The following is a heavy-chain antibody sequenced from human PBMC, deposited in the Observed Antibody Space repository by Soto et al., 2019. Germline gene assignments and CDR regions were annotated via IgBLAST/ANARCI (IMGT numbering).Heavy chain of an antibody. J-gene: IGHJ6*02. D-gene: IGHD5-12*01. Sequence: PGGSLRLSCAASGFTFSSYSMNWVRQAPGKGLEWVSYISSSSSTIYYADSVKGRFTISRDNAKNSLYLQMNSLRDEDTAVYYCARDGRWLNPNGLPSDYGMDVWGQGTTVTVSS. CDR3: ARDGRWLNPNGLPSDYGMDV. V-gene: IGHV3-48*02. CDR2: ISSSSSTI. CDR1: GFTFSSYS.